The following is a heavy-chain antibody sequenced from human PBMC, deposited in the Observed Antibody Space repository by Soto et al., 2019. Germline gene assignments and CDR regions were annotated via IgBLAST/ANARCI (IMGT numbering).Heavy chain of an antibody. D-gene: IGHD2-15*01. CDR3: ARVVVADYYYYYGMDV. CDR2: IIPIFGTA. Sequence: WGRLAKGQGLEWMGGIIPIFGTANYAQKFQGRVTITADESTSTAYMELSSLRSEDTAVYYCARVVVADYYYYYGMDVWGQGTTVTVSS. J-gene: IGHJ6*02. V-gene: IGHV1-69*01.